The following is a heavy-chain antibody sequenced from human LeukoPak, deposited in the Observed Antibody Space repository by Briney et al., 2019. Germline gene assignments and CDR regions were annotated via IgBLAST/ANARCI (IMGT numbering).Heavy chain of an antibody. D-gene: IGHD6-13*01. Sequence: GGSLRLSCAASGFTFSIYEMSWVRQAPGKGLEWLSYMSSRGSTISYADSVKGRFTISRDNAKNSLYLQMNSLRAEDTAVYYCARDLTAAENSLDFWGQGTLVTVSS. CDR2: MSSRGSTI. V-gene: IGHV3-48*03. CDR1: GFTFSIYE. J-gene: IGHJ4*02. CDR3: ARDLTAAENSLDF.